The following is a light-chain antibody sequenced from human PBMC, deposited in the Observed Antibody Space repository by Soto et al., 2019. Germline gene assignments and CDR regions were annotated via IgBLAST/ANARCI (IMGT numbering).Light chain of an antibody. CDR1: QSVSSN. Sequence: VLTQPPGTLSLTTGERATLSCRASQSVSSNYLAWYQQKPGQAPRLLIFDASTRATGIPARFSGSGSGTEFTLTITSLQSEDFAVYYCQQYNAWPRTFGQGTRWIS. V-gene: IGKV3-15*01. CDR2: DAS. CDR3: QQYNAWPRT. J-gene: IGKJ1*01.